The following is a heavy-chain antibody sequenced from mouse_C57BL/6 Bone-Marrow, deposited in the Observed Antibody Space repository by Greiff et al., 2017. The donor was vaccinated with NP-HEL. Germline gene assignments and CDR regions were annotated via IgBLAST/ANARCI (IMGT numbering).Heavy chain of an antibody. V-gene: IGHV14-4*01. Sequence: EVKVVESGAELVRPGASVKLSCTVSGFNITDDYMHWVKQRPEQGLEWIGWIDPENGDTEYASKFLGHSTIPAASSSNPAYLQLSSLTSEDTAVYYCTTGGSSPYAMDYWGQGTSVTVSS. J-gene: IGHJ4*01. D-gene: IGHD1-1*01. CDR2: IDPENGDT. CDR1: GFNITDDY. CDR3: TTGGSSPYAMDY.